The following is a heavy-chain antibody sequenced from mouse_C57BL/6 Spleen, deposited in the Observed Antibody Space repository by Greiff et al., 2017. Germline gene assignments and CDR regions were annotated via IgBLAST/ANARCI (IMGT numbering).Heavy chain of an antibody. V-gene: IGHV5-12*01. Sequence: EVKVVESGGGLVQPGGSLKLSCAASGFTFSDYYMYWVRQTPEKRLEWVAYISNGGGSTYYPDTVKGRFTISRDNAKNTLYLQMSRLKSEDTAMYYCARPYDYDEGRFAYWGQGTLVTVSA. J-gene: IGHJ3*01. CDR2: ISNGGGST. CDR1: GFTFSDYY. CDR3: ARPYDYDEGRFAY. D-gene: IGHD2-4*01.